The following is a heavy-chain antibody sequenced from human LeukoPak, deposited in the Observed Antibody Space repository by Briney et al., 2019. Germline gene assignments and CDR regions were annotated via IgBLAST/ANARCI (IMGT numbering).Heavy chain of an antibody. V-gene: IGHV4-31*03. Sequence: SQTLSLTCTVSGGSISSGGYYWSWIRQHPGKGLEWIGYIYYSGSAYYNPSLKSRVTISVDTSESQFSLKLSSVTAADTAVYYCARVNYGSATKEDYWGQGTLVTVSS. J-gene: IGHJ4*02. CDR2: IYYSGSA. CDR3: ARVNYGSATKEDY. CDR1: GGSISSGGYY. D-gene: IGHD3-10*01.